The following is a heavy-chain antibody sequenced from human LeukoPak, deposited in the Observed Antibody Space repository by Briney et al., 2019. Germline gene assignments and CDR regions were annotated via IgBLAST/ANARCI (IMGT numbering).Heavy chain of an antibody. CDR2: INHSGST. D-gene: IGHD6-19*01. J-gene: IGHJ3*02. CDR3: ARDPWQWLVLGAFDI. CDR1: GGSISSYY. V-gene: IGHV4-34*01. Sequence: PSEALSLTCTVSGGSISSYYWSWIRQPPGKGLEWIGEINHSGSTNYNPSLKSRVTISVDTSKNQFSLKLSSVTAADTAVYYCARDPWQWLVLGAFDIWGQGTMVTVSS.